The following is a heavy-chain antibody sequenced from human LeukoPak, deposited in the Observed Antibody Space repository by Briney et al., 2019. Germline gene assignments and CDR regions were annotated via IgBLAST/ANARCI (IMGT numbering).Heavy chain of an antibody. CDR3: ARVAGLCSAGSCGNWFDP. Sequence: ASVKVSCKASGYTFTGYYMHWVRQAPGQGLEWMGWINPNSGGTNYAQKFQGRVTMTRDTSISTAYMELSSLRSDDTAVYYCARVAGLCSAGSCGNWFDPWGQGTLVTVSS. J-gene: IGHJ5*02. D-gene: IGHD3-10*01. CDR1: GYTFTGYY. V-gene: IGHV1-2*02. CDR2: INPNSGGT.